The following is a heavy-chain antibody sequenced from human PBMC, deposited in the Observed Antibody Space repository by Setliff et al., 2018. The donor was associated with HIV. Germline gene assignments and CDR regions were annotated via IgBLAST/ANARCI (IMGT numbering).Heavy chain of an antibody. J-gene: IGHJ4*02. V-gene: IGHV1-18*01. Sequence: ASVKVSCKASGYAFTSYTINWVRQAPGQGLEWMGWISPNNGHTSYAQNLQGRVTMTTDTSTNTAHLELRSLTSDDTAVYYCSRDINSSLNSWGQGTLVTVSS. D-gene: IGHD6-13*01. CDR2: ISPNNGHT. CDR1: GYAFTSYT. CDR3: SRDINSSLNS.